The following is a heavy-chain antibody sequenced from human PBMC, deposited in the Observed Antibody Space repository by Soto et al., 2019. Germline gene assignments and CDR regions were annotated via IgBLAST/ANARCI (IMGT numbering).Heavy chain of an antibody. CDR3: ARAEYYDILTGYSTPHYGMDV. Sequence: GGSLRLSCSASGFTFNIYGMHWVRQAPGKGPEWMALVSGDGTRTFYADSVKGRFTISRDNSKNSLYLQMSSLRPDDTAVYYCARAEYYDILTGYSTPHYGMDVWGQGTTVTVSS. D-gene: IGHD3-9*01. V-gene: IGHV3-30*03. CDR1: GFTFNIYG. CDR2: VSGDGTRT. J-gene: IGHJ6*02.